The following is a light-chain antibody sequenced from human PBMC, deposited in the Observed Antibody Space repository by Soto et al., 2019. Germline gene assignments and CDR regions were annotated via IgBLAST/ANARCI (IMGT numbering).Light chain of an antibody. Sequence: QSVLTQPASVSGSPGQSITISCTGSSSDVGGYNSVSWYQQHPGKAPKLMIYDVSNRPSGVSNRFSGSKSGNTASLTVSGLQAEDEAYYYCNSYTSSTTWVFGGGTKLTVL. V-gene: IGLV2-14*03. CDR3: NSYTSSTTWV. CDR1: SSDVGGYNS. CDR2: DVS. J-gene: IGLJ3*02.